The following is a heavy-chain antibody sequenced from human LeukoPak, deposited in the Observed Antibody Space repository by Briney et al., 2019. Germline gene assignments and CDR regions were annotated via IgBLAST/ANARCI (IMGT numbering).Heavy chain of an antibody. CDR2: IIPIFGTA. CDR3: ARDNNHSKNRNADY. Sequence: SVKVSCKASGGTFSSHAISWVRQAPGQGLEWMGRIIPIFGTANYAQKFQGRVTITTDESTSTAYMELSSLRSEDTAVYYCARDNNHSKNRNADYWGQGTLVTVSS. D-gene: IGHD1-14*01. CDR1: GGTFSSHA. V-gene: IGHV1-69*05. J-gene: IGHJ4*02.